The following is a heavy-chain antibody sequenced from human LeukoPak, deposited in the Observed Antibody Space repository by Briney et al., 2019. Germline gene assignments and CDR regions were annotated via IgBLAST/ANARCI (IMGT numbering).Heavy chain of an antibody. D-gene: IGHD1-1*01. Sequence: GGSLRLSCAASGFAFTAYCMHWVRQAPGKGLVWVSRISSDGSATSYADSVKGRFTISRDSAKNTLYLQMNSLRAEDTAVYYCARAIGSGMGSYWFDPWGRGTLVTVSS. V-gene: IGHV3-74*01. CDR3: ARAIGSGMGSYWFDP. CDR2: ISSDGSAT. J-gene: IGHJ5*02. CDR1: GFAFTAYC.